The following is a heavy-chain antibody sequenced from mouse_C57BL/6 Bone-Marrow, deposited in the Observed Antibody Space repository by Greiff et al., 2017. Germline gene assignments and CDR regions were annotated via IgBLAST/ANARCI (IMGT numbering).Heavy chain of an antibody. D-gene: IGHD4-1*01. V-gene: IGHV5-16*01. CDR1: GFTFSDYY. Sequence: DVQLQESEGGLVQPGSSMKLSCTASGFTFSDYYMAWVRQVPEKGLEWVANINYDGSSTYYLDSLKSRFIISGDNAKNILYLQMSSLKSEDTATYYCARDSGTTRVYFDYWGQGTTLTVSS. CDR2: INYDGSST. J-gene: IGHJ2*01. CDR3: ARDSGTTRVYFDY.